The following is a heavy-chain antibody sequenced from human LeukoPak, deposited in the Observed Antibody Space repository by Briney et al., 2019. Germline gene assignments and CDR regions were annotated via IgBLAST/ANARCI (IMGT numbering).Heavy chain of an antibody. V-gene: IGHV3-30*04. CDR3: ARVYLERLTAGYFDH. CDR1: GFTFSTYA. CDR2: ISDDGRHN. Sequence: QPGGSLRLSCAASGFTFSTYAMNWVRQAPGKGLEWVAVISDDGRHNYYADSVKGRFTISRDNSKSTLYLQTNSLRDDDSAAYFCARVYLERLTAGYFDHWGQGTQVTVSP. J-gene: IGHJ4*02. D-gene: IGHD2-8*01.